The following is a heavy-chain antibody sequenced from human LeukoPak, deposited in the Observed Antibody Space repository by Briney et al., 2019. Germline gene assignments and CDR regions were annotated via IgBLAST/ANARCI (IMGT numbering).Heavy chain of an antibody. CDR1: GFTFSTYW. Sequence: GRSLRLSCAAPGFTFSTYWMSWVRQAPGKGLEWVASIKQDGSEKYYVDSVKGRFTISRDNAKNSVYLQMTSLRAEDTAVYYCATPGSGIWCFDYWGQGTLLTVSS. CDR2: IKQDGSEK. D-gene: IGHD6-13*01. CDR3: ATPGSGIWCFDY. V-gene: IGHV3-7*01. J-gene: IGHJ4*02.